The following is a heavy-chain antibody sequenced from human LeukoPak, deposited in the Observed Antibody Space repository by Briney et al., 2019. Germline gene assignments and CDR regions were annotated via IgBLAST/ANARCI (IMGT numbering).Heavy chain of an antibody. CDR2: ISYDGSNK. V-gene: IGHV3-30-3*01. D-gene: IGHD4-23*01. Sequence: GSLRLSCAASGFTFSSYAMHWVRQAPGKGLEWVAVISYDGSNKYYADSVKGRFTISRDNSKNTLYLQMNSLRAEDTAVYYCATAGSSVVDYWGQGTLVTVSS. J-gene: IGHJ4*02. CDR1: GFTFSSYA. CDR3: ATAGSSVVDY.